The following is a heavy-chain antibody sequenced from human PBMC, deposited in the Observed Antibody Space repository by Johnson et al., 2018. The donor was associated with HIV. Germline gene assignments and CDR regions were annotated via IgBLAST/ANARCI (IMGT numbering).Heavy chain of an antibody. J-gene: IGHJ3*02. D-gene: IGHD2-2*01. CDR2: VSGSGHST. Sequence: APGKGLQWVSGVSGSGHSTYYRDSVEGRFTISRDNSNNTLYLHMSSLRAEDTAVYYCARGLGLFSRPEQFAFDIWGQGTMVTVSS. V-gene: IGHV3-23*01. CDR3: ARGLGLFSRPEQFAFDI.